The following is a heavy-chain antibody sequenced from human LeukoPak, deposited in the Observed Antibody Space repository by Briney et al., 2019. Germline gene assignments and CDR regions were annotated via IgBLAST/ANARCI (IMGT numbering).Heavy chain of an antibody. CDR1: GFTFSSYE. J-gene: IGHJ6*03. D-gene: IGHD6-13*01. V-gene: IGHV3-48*03. CDR3: ARVSSAYSSSGVSYYMDV. CDR2: ISSSGSTI. Sequence: QPGGSLRLSCAASGFTFSSYEMNWVRQAPGKGLEWVSYISSSGSTIYYADSVKGRFTISRDKAKNSLYLQMNSLRAEDTAVYYCARVSSAYSSSGVSYYMDVWGKGTTVTISS.